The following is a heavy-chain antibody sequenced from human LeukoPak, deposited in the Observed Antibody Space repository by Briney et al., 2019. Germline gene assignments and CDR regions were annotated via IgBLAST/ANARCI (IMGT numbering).Heavy chain of an antibody. CDR2: IKEDGSEK. Sequence: PGGSLRLSCAASGSIFTDYWMYWVRQAPGRGLAWVANIKEDGSEKNYVDSVKGRFTISRDNAKNSVYLQMNSLRVEDTAVYYCAKGVTIGSAVIDYWGQGTLVTVSS. D-gene: IGHD4-11*01. CDR3: AKGVTIGSAVIDY. CDR1: GSIFTDYW. V-gene: IGHV3-7*03. J-gene: IGHJ4*02.